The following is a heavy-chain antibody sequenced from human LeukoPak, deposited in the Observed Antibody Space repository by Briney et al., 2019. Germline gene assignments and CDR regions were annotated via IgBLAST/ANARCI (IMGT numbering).Heavy chain of an antibody. J-gene: IGHJ4*02. V-gene: IGHV4-4*07. CDR1: GASISSYY. CDR3: ARDLSGSLYFDY. D-gene: IGHD3-10*01. Sequence: SETLSLTCTVSGASISSYYYNWIRQTAGGGLEWIGRLYISGSTDYNPSLKSRVTISVDTSNNQFSLKLNSVTAADTAVYFCARDLSGSLYFDYWGQGVQVTVSS. CDR2: LYISGST.